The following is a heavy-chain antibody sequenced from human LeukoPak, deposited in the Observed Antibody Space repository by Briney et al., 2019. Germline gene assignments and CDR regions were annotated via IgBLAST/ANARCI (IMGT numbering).Heavy chain of an antibody. CDR3: ARDFLSAYPMGPTLNFDY. Sequence: PGGSLRLSCAASGFTFSSYGMHWVRQAPGKGLEWVAFIRDDGSIKYYADSVKGRFTFSRNNFKSTVYLQMNSLRAEDTAVYYCARDFLSAYPMGPTLNFDYSGQGTLVTVSS. V-gene: IGHV3-30*02. J-gene: IGHJ4*02. CDR2: IRDDGSIK. CDR1: GFTFSSYG. D-gene: IGHD3-3*01.